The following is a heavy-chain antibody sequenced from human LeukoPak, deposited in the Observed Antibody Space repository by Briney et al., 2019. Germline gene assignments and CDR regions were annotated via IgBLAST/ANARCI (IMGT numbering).Heavy chain of an antibody. D-gene: IGHD3-22*01. CDR2: IKQDGREK. V-gene: IGHV3-7*01. J-gene: IGHJ4*02. Sequence: GGSLRLSCAASGFMFNNYWMSWVRQAPGKGLEWVANIKQDGREKYYVDSVKGRFTISRDNAKNTLYLQMNSLRAEDTAVYYCARGGLSDSSGYYLHWGQGTLVTVSA. CDR3: ARGGLSDSSGYYLH. CDR1: GFMFNNYW.